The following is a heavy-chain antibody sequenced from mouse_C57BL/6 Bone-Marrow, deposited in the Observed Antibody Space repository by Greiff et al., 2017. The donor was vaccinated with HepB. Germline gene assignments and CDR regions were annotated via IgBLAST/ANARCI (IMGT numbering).Heavy chain of an antibody. CDR3: AIYYFGSSYVGDY. CDR2: IDPANGNT. J-gene: IGHJ2*01. CDR1: GFNIKNTY. D-gene: IGHD1-1*01. V-gene: IGHV14-3*01. Sequence: LVESVAELVRPGASVKLSCTASGFNIKNTYMHWVKQRPEQGLEWIGRIDPANGNTKYAPKFQGKATITADTSSNTAYLQLSSLTSEDTAIYYCAIYYFGSSYVGDYWGQGTTLTVSS.